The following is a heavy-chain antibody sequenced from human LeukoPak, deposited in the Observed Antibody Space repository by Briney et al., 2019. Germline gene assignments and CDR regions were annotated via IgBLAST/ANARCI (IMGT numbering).Heavy chain of an antibody. CDR3: ARDKVIASAGTPNWFDL. J-gene: IGHJ5*02. V-gene: IGHV1-18*01. D-gene: IGHD6-13*01. CDR2: ISAYDGNT. Sequence: ASVKVSCKASGYTFTSYGISWVRQAPGQGLEWMGWISAYDGNTNYAQKFQGRVTVTTDTSTSTAYMELRSLRSDDTAVYYCARDKVIASAGTPNWFDLWGQGTLVTVSS. CDR1: GYTFTSYG.